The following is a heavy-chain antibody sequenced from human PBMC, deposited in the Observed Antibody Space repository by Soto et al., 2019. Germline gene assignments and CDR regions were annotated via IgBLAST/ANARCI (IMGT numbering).Heavy chain of an antibody. J-gene: IGHJ4*02. CDR1: GFTFTSYW. CDR2: IKQDGSEK. D-gene: IGHD3-9*01. Sequence: HPGGSLRLSCAASGFTFTSYWMTWVRQAPGKGLEWVANIKQDGSEKYYVDSVKGRFTISRDNAKNSLYLQMNSLRAGDTAVYYCARAEGTRYVDWILDYWGQGTLVTVSS. V-gene: IGHV3-7*01. CDR3: ARAEGTRYVDWILDY.